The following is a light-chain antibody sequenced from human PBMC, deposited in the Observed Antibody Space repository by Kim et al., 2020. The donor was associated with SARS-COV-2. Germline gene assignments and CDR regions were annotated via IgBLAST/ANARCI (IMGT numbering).Light chain of an antibody. CDR3: QNYNSAPFT. J-gene: IGKJ3*01. Sequence: DIKMTQSPSSLSASVGDRVTITCRASQGIRNYLAWYQQKPGKVPELLISAASTLQSGVPSRFSGSGSGTDFTLTISSLQAEDVATYYCQNYNSAPFTFGPGTKVDIK. CDR1: QGIRNY. V-gene: IGKV1-27*01. CDR2: AAS.